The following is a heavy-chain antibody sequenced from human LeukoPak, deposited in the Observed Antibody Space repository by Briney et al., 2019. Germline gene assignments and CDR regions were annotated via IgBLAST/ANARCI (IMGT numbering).Heavy chain of an antibody. V-gene: IGHV3-7*01. J-gene: IGHJ6*02. CDR1: GFTFSSYW. Sequence: PGGSLRLSCAASGFTFSSYWMSWVRQAPGKGLEWVANIKQDGSEKYYVDSVKGRFTISRDNAENSLYLQVNSLRAEDTAVYYCARDHEMVGGSGSYYKYYYYYGMDVWGQGTTVTVSS. CDR3: ARDHEMVGGSGSYYKYYYYYGMDV. CDR2: IKQDGSEK. D-gene: IGHD3-10*01.